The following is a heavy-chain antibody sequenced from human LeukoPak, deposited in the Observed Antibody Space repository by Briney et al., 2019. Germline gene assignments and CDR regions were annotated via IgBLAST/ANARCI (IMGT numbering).Heavy chain of an antibody. CDR2: IIPIFGTG. Sequence: SVKVSCKASGGTFSSYAISWVRQAPGQGLEWMGGIIPIFGTGNYAQKFQGRVTITADESTSTAYMELSSLRSEDTAVYYCAGESSGYYYGGYWGQGTLVTVSS. CDR1: GGTFSSYA. D-gene: IGHD3-22*01. V-gene: IGHV1-69*01. J-gene: IGHJ4*02. CDR3: AGESSGYYYGGY.